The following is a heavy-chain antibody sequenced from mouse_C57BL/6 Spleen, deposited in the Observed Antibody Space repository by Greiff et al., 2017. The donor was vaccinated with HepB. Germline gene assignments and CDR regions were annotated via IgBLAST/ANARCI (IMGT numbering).Heavy chain of an antibody. CDR3: ARHEEGYYGSRRVGYFDV. CDR1: GYTFTEYT. D-gene: IGHD1-1*01. V-gene: IGHV1-62-2*01. CDR2: FYPGSGSI. Sequence: QVQLKQSGAELVKPGASVKLSCKASGYTFTEYTIHWVKQRSGQGLEWIGWFYPGSGSIKYNEKFKDKATLTADKSSSTVYMELSRLTSEDSAVYFCARHEEGYYGSRRVGYFDVWGTGTTVTVSS. J-gene: IGHJ1*03.